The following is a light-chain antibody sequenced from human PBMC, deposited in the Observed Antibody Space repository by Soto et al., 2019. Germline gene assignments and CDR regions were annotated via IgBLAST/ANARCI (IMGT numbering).Light chain of an antibody. CDR3: TSFTTSNTWV. Sequence: QSVLTQPASVSGSPGQSITISCTGTSSDVGGYNYVSWYQQHPGKAPKLMIYEVSNRPSEVSDRFSGSKSGSTASLTISGLQAEDEADYYCTSFTTSNTWVFGGGTKLTVL. CDR2: EVS. V-gene: IGLV2-14*01. CDR1: SSDVGGYNY. J-gene: IGLJ3*02.